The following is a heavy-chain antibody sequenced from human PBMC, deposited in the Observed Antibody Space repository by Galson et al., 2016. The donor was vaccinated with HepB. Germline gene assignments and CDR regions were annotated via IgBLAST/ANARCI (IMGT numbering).Heavy chain of an antibody. CDR2: ISSSSNSI. CDR1: GFTFSSYN. D-gene: IGHD3-22*01. J-gene: IGHJ5*02. Sequence: SLRLSCAASGFTFSSYNMNWVRQAPGKGLEWVSSISSSSNSIYDADSVKGRFTISRDNAKNSLFLQMNSLRAEDTAVYYCARDPTRNYYDSSAYYYFSAGWFDPWGQGTLVTVSS. CDR3: ARDPTRNYYDSSAYYYFSAGWFDP. V-gene: IGHV3-21*01.